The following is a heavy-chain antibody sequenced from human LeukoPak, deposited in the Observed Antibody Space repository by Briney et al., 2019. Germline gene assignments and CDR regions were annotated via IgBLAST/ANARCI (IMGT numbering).Heavy chain of an antibody. CDR3: ARQARITIFGVVMNAFDI. CDR2: IFYSGST. CDR1: GGSISSSTYY. J-gene: IGHJ3*02. D-gene: IGHD3-3*01. Sequence: PSETLSLTCTVSGGSISSSTYYWGWIRQPPGKGLEWIRSIFYSGSTYYNPSLKSRVTISVDTSKNQFSLKLSSVTAADTAVYYCARQARITIFGVVMNAFDIWGQGTMVTVSS. V-gene: IGHV4-39*01.